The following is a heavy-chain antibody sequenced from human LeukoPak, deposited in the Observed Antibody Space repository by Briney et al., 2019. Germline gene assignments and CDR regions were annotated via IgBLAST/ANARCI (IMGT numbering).Heavy chain of an antibody. CDR1: GYTFTSYY. J-gene: IGHJ4*02. D-gene: IGHD2-21*01. CDR2: INPSGGST. CDR3: ARSSSVTIPGYYFDY. Sequence: ASVKVSCKASGYTFTSYYMYWVRQAPGQGLEWMGIINPSGGSTSYAQKFQGRVTMTRDTSTSTVYMELSSLRSEDTAVYYCARSSSVTIPGYYFDYWGQGTLVTVSS. V-gene: IGHV1-46*01.